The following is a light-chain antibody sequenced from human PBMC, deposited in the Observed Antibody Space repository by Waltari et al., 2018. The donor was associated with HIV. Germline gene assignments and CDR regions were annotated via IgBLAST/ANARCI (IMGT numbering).Light chain of an antibody. Sequence: QSALTQPASVSGSPGQSITISCTGTSSDVGSYNLVSWYQQHPGKAPKLMIYEVSKRPSWVSNRCSGSKSGNTASLTISVLQAEDEADYYCCSDAGSSTPLWLFGGGTKLTVL. V-gene: IGLV2-23*02. CDR1: SSDVGSYNL. CDR2: EVS. CDR3: CSDAGSSTPLWL. J-gene: IGLJ3*02.